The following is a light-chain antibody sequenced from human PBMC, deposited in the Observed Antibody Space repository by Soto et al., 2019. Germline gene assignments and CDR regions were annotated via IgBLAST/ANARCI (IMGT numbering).Light chain of an antibody. CDR3: QQYGSSPTT. CDR2: GAS. J-gene: IGKJ1*01. V-gene: IGKV3-20*01. Sequence: EIVLTQSPGTLSLSPGERATLSCRASQSVFNNHIGWYQQKPGQAPRRLIFGASFRATGIPDRFSGSGSGTDFTLTISRLEPEDFPVYYCQQYGSSPTTFGQGTKVDIK. CDR1: QSVFNNH.